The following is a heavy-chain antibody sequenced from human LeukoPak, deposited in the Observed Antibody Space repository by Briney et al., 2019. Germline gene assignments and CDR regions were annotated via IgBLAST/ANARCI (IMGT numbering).Heavy chain of an antibody. D-gene: IGHD3-22*01. CDR1: GFTFDDYA. CDR3: AKDNVLYYYDSSGPNWFDP. CDR2: ISGDGGST. J-gene: IGHJ5*02. V-gene: IGHV3-43*02. Sequence: GGSLRLSCAASGFTFDDYAMHWVRQAPGKGLEWVSLISGDGGSTYYADSVKGRFTISRDNSKNSLYLQMNSLRTEDIALYYCAKDNVLYYYDSSGPNWFDPWGQGTLVTVSS.